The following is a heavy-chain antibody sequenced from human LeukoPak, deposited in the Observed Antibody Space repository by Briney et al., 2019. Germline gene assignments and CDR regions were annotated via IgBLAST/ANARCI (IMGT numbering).Heavy chain of an antibody. Sequence: ASVKVSCKASGYTFTSYGISWVRQAPGQGLEWMGWISAYNGNTNYAQKLQGRVTMTTDTSTSTAYMELRSLRSDDTAVYYCATLGYCSSTSCYTYYYYGMDVWGQGTTVTVSS. J-gene: IGHJ6*02. CDR3: ATLGYCSSTSCYTYYYYGMDV. CDR1: GYTFTSYG. CDR2: ISAYNGNT. V-gene: IGHV1-18*01. D-gene: IGHD2-2*02.